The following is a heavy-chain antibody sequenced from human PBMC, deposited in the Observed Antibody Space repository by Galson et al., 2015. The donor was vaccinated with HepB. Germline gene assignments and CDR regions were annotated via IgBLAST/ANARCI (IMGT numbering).Heavy chain of an antibody. Sequence: SLRLSCAASGFTFSSYAMHWVRQAPGKGLEWVAVISYDGSNKYYADSVKGRFTISRDNSKNTLYLQMNSLRAEDTAVYYCASPEGLVEMATTHWFDPWGQGTLVTVSS. CDR3: ASPEGLVEMATTHWFDP. J-gene: IGHJ5*02. V-gene: IGHV3-30-3*01. D-gene: IGHD5-24*01. CDR2: ISYDGSNK. CDR1: GFTFSSYA.